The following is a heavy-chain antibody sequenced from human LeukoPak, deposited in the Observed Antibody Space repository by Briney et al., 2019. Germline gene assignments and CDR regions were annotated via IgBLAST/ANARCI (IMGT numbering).Heavy chain of an antibody. J-gene: IGHJ4*02. CDR1: GITFSNYA. Sequence: GGSLRLSCVASGITFSNYAVSWVRQAPEKGLDWVSVISGSAHKIRYADSVKGRFTISRDNSENIVYLQMNNLRVEDTAVYYCAGRLTGYSPGYVHWGQGTLVTVSS. CDR3: AGRLTGYSPGYVH. D-gene: IGHD5-18*01. V-gene: IGHV3-23*01. CDR2: ISGSAHKI.